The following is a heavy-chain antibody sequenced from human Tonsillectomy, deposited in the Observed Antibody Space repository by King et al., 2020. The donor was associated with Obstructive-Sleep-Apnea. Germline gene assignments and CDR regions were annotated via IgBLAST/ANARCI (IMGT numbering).Heavy chain of an antibody. CDR1: GYTLTELS. D-gene: IGHD1-14*01. CDR2: FDPEDAEA. Sequence: GQLVQSGAEVKKPGASVKVSCNLSGYTLTELSMHWVRQAPGKGLEWMGGFDPEDAEAIFAQKFQGRVTMTEDTSTDTAYMELSSLRSDDMAGYYCATHLPRARRRGKQSAPIYYFDYWGRGTLVTVSS. V-gene: IGHV1-24*01. J-gene: IGHJ4*02. CDR3: ATHLPRARRRGKQSAPIYYFDY.